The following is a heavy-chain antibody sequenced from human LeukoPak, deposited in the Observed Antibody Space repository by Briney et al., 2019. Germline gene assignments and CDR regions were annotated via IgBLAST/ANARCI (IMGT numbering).Heavy chain of an antibody. Sequence: GASVRVSCKASGYTFTSYDINWVRQATGQGLEWMGWMNPNSGNTGYAQKFQGRVTKTRNTSISTAYMELSSLRSEDTAVYYCARGWEAVAGTDYWGQGTLVTVSS. CDR2: MNPNSGNT. CDR1: GYTFTSYD. J-gene: IGHJ4*02. CDR3: ARGWEAVAGTDY. V-gene: IGHV1-8*01. D-gene: IGHD6-19*01.